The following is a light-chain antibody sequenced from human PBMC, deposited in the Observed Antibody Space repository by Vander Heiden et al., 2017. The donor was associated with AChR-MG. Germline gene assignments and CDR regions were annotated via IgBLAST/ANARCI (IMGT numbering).Light chain of an antibody. CDR2: DAS. CDR1: QSVSSY. CDR3: QQRGNWPPT. V-gene: IGKV3-11*01. J-gene: IGKJ4*01. Sequence: EIVLTQSQATLSLSPGERATLSCRASQSVSSYLAWYQQKPGQAPRLLIYDASNRATGIPARFSGSGSGTDFTLTISSLEPEDFAVYYCQQRGNWPPTFGGGTKVEIK.